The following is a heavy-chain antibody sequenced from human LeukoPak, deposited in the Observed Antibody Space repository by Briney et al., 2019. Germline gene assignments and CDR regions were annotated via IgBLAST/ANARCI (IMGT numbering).Heavy chain of an antibody. Sequence: PSQTLSLTCVVYGGSFSGYYWSWIRQPPGKGLEWIGEINHSGSTNYNPSLKSRVTISVDTSKTQFSLRLNSVTAADTAVYYCAYRSGYQQHSGQGTLVTVSS. V-gene: IGHV4-34*01. CDR1: GGSFSGYY. CDR2: INHSGST. CDR3: AYRSGYQQH. J-gene: IGHJ1*01. D-gene: IGHD3-22*01.